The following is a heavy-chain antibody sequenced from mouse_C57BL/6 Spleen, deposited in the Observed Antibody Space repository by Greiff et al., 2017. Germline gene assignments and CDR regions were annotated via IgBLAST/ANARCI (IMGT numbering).Heavy chain of an antibody. CDR2: ISDGGSYT. CDR3: ARDAVREYYFDY. V-gene: IGHV5-4*01. D-gene: IGHD1-1*01. CDR1: GFTFSSYA. J-gene: IGHJ2*01. Sequence: EVKLVESGGGLVKPGGSLKLSCAASGFTFSSYAMSWVRQTPEKRLEWVATISDGGSYTYYPDNVKGRFTISRDNAKNNLYLQMSHLKSEDTAMYYCARDAVREYYFDYWGQGTTLTVSS.